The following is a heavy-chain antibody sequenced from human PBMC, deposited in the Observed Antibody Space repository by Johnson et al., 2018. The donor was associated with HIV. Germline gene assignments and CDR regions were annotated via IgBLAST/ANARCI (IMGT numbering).Heavy chain of an antibody. V-gene: IGHV3-7*01. D-gene: IGHD6-6*01. CDR2: IKQDGSEK. J-gene: IGHJ3*02. Sequence: MQLVESGGGLVQPGGSLRLSCAASGFTFSSYWMNWVRQAPGKGLEWVANIKQDGSEKYYVDSVKGRFTISRDNAKNSLYLQMNSLRAEDTAVYYCARESELLSSSDAFDIWGQGTMVTVSS. CDR1: GFTFSSYW. CDR3: ARESELLSSSDAFDI.